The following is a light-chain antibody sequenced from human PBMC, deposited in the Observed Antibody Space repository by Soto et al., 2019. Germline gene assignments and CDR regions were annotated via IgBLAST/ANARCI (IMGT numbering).Light chain of an antibody. CDR3: SSYTSSNTWV. J-gene: IGLJ3*02. V-gene: IGLV2-18*02. CDR1: SSDVGNYNR. Sequence: QSVLTQPPSVSGSPGQSVAISCTGTSSDVGNYNRVSWYQQSPGTAPKVMIYEVTNRPSGVPDRFSGSKSGNTASLTISGLQAEDEADYYCSSYTSSNTWVFGGGTKLTVL. CDR2: EVT.